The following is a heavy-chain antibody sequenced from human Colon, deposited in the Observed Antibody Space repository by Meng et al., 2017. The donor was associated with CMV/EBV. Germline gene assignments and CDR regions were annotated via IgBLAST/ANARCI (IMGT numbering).Heavy chain of an antibody. Sequence: SLKISCAASGFSFDDYAMNWVRQAPGKGLEWVSSINWNSGSITYADSVKGRFTISIDNAKKSLYLQMDSLRPEDMALYYCANAWRGSSPPYFFDHWGQGTQVTVSS. CDR2: INWNSGSI. V-gene: IGHV3-9*03. CDR3: ANAWRGSSPPYFFDH. J-gene: IGHJ4*02. CDR1: GFSFDDYA. D-gene: IGHD3-10*01.